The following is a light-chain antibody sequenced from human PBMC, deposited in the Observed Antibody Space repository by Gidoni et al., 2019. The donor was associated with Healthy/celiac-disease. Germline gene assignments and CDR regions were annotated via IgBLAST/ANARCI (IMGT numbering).Light chain of an antibody. CDR3: QQSYSTPRT. CDR1: QTISSY. V-gene: IGKV1-39*01. J-gene: IGKJ2*01. CDR2: AAS. Sequence: DIQMTQSPSSLSASVGDRVTITCRASQTISSYLNWYQQKPGKAPKLLMYAASSLQSGVPSRFSGSGSGTDFTLTISSLQPEDFATYYCQQSYSTPRTCGQGTKLEIK.